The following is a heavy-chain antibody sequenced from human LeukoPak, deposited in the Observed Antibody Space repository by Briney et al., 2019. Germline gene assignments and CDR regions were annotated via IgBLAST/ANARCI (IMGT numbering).Heavy chain of an antibody. CDR3: ARGIGGYFDY. CDR1: GGSISTYY. V-gene: IGHV4-59*01. CDR2: IYYSGSS. D-gene: IGHD2-15*01. J-gene: IGHJ4*02. Sequence: SETLSLTCTVSGGSISTYYWSWIRQPPWKGLEFIGYIYYSGSSNHNPSLKTRVTTSVDTSRNQFSLRVNSVTAADTAVYYCARGIGGYFDYWGQGTLVTVSS.